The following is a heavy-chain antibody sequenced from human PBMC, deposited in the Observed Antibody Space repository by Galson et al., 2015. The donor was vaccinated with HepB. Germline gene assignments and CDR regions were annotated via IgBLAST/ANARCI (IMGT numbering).Heavy chain of an antibody. CDR3: AKEGSSRREDDAFDI. Sequence: SLRLSCAASGFTFDDYTMHWVRQAPGKGLEWVSLISWDGGSTYYADSVKGRFTISRDNSKNSLYLQMNSLRTEDTALYYCAKEGSSRREDDAFDIWGQGTMVTVSS. J-gene: IGHJ3*02. V-gene: IGHV3-43*01. CDR1: GFTFDDYT. CDR2: ISWDGGST. D-gene: IGHD1-26*01.